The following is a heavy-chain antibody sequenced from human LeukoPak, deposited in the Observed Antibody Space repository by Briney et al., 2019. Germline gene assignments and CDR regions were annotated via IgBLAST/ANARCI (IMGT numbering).Heavy chain of an antibody. D-gene: IGHD6-13*01. J-gene: IGHJ4*02. CDR3: ARERSSSWYVDY. CDR1: GYTFTSYY. Sequence: ASVKVSYKASGYTFTSYYMHWVRQAPGQGLEWMGWISAYNGNTNYAQKLQGRVTMTTDTSTSTAYMELRSLRSDDTAVYYCARERSSSWYVDYWGQGTLVTVSS. V-gene: IGHV1-18*04. CDR2: ISAYNGNT.